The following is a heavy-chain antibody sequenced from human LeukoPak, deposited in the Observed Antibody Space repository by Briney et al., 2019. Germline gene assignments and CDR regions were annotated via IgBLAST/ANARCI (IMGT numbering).Heavy chain of an antibody. V-gene: IGHV1-24*01. Sequence: ASVKVSCKVSGYTLTELSMHWVRQAPGKGLEWMGRFDPEDGETIYAQKFQGRVTMTEDTSTDTAYMELSSLRSEDTAVYYCKGIVVVTASSDAFDIWGQGTMVTVSS. CDR1: GYTLTELS. CDR3: KGIVVVTASSDAFDI. CDR2: FDPEDGET. J-gene: IGHJ3*02. D-gene: IGHD2-21*02.